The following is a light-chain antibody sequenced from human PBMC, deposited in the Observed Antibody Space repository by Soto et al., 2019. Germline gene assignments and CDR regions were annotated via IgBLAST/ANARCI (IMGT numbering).Light chain of an antibody. V-gene: IGLV2-14*01. CDR1: SSDVGGYNY. J-gene: IGLJ1*01. CDR3: SSYTSSSIDYV. Sequence: QSAPTQPASVSGSPGQSITISCTGTSSDVGGYNYVSWYQQHPGKAPKLMISEVSNRPSGVSNRFSGSKSGNTASLTISGLQAEDEADYYCSSYTSSSIDYVFGTGTKVTVL. CDR2: EVS.